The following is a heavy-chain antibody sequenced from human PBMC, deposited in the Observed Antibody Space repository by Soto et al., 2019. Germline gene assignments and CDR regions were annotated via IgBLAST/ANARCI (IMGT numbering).Heavy chain of an antibody. CDR3: AKDWLLWFGELLLPPGH. Sequence: GGSLRLSCADSGFTFSSYAMSWVRQAPRKGLEWVSAISGSGGSTYYADSVKGRFTISRDNSKNTLYLQMNSLRAEDTAVYYCAKDWLLWFGELLLPPGHWGQGTLVTVSS. CDR1: GFTFSSYA. V-gene: IGHV3-23*01. J-gene: IGHJ4*02. CDR2: ISGSGGST. D-gene: IGHD3-10*01.